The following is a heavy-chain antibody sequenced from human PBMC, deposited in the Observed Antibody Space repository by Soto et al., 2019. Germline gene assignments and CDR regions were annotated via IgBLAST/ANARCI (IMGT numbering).Heavy chain of an antibody. CDR2: ISYDGSNK. Sequence: QVQLVESGGGVVQPGRSLRLSCAASGFTFSSYGMHWVRQAPGKGLEWVAVISYDGSNKYYADSVKGRFTISRDNSKNTLYLQKNSLRAEDTAVYYCGKEQNCGCDCSYPYFYHYGMDVWGQGTTVTVSS. J-gene: IGHJ6*02. D-gene: IGHD2-21*02. CDR1: GFTFSSYG. V-gene: IGHV3-30*18. CDR3: GKEQNCGCDCSYPYFYHYGMDV.